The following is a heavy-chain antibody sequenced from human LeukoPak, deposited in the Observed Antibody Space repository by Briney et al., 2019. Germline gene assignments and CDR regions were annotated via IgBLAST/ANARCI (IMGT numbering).Heavy chain of an antibody. CDR3: AKDYLGSSGYSYYFDY. Sequence: GGSLRLSCAASGFTVNGNYMSWVRQAPGKGLEWVSVIYSDGGTYYSDYVKGRFTISRDYSKNTLYLQMSSLRVEDTAVYYCAKDYLGSSGYSYYFDYWGQGTLVTVSS. J-gene: IGHJ4*02. CDR1: GFTVNGNY. D-gene: IGHD3-22*01. V-gene: IGHV3-53*01. CDR2: IYSDGGT.